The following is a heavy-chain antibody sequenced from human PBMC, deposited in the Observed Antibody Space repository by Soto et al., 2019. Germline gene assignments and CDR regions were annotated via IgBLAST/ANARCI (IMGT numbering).Heavy chain of an antibody. Sequence: GGSLRLSCAASGFTFSGSAMHWVRQASGKGLEWVGRIRSKANSYATAYAASVKGRFTISRDDSKNTAYLQMNSLKTEDTAVYYCTRHGHDSAYYYYYYMDVWGKGTTVTVSS. CDR2: IRSKANSYAT. J-gene: IGHJ6*03. CDR1: GFTFSGSA. CDR3: TRHGHDSAYYYYYYMDV. V-gene: IGHV3-73*01. D-gene: IGHD3-3*01.